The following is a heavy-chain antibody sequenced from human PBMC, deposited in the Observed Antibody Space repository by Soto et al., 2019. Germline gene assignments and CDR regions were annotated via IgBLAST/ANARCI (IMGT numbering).Heavy chain of an antibody. V-gene: IGHV3-72*01. CDR3: AMLGGWSGGSSGMDV. J-gene: IGHJ6*02. CDR2: IRRKANSYTT. CDR1: GLIFSDYH. Sequence: EVQLVEPGGGLVQPGGSLRLSCAASGLIFSDYHMDWVRQAPGKGLGWVGRIRRKANSYTTEYAASVKGRFTISRDDSKNSLYLQMNSLKSEDTAVYYCAMLGGWSGGSSGMDVWGQGTTVTVSS. D-gene: IGHD6-19*01.